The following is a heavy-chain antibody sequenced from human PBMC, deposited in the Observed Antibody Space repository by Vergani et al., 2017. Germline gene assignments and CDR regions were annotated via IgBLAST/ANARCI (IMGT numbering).Heavy chain of an antibody. J-gene: IGHJ3*02. D-gene: IGHD3-16*01. CDR3: ARQFWVSQGVGAFET. V-gene: IGHV4-4*07. CDR2: IYASGRT. Sequence: QVQLQESGPRLVKPSETLSLTCTVSGSSISNDYWSWIRQPAGKGLEWIGRIYASGRTNYNPSLKRRVTMSVDKSKNQFSLKLTSVTAADTAMYYCARQFWVSQGVGAFETWGRGTEVSVSS. CDR1: GSSISNDY.